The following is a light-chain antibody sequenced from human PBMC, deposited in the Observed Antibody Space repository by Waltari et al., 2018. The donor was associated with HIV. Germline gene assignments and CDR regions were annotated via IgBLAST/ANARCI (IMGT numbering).Light chain of an antibody. CDR1: SSDAGGYDY. V-gene: IGLV2-8*01. Sequence: QSALTQPPSASDSPGQSVTLPCTGTSSDAGGYDYVSWYQQHPGKAPKLMIYEVSKRPSGVPDRFSGSKSGNTASLTVSGLQAEDEADYYCSSYAGSNNVVFGGGTKLTVL. CDR3: SSYAGSNNVV. J-gene: IGLJ2*01. CDR2: EVS.